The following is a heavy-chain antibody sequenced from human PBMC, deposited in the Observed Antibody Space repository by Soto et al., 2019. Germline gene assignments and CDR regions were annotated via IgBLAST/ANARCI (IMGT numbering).Heavy chain of an antibody. CDR1: GYTFTGYY. Sequence: ASVKVSCKASGYTFTGYYMHWVRQAPGQGLEWMGWINPNSGGTNYAQKFQGWVTMTRDTSISTASKELSRLRSDDTAVYYCARARPVPAALVGYYYYGMDVWGQGTTVTVSS. CDR3: ARARPVPAALVGYYYYGMDV. D-gene: IGHD2-2*01. CDR2: INPNSGGT. V-gene: IGHV1-2*04. J-gene: IGHJ6*02.